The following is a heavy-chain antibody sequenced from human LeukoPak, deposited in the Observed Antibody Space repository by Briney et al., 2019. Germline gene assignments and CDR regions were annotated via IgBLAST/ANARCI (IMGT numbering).Heavy chain of an antibody. Sequence: ASVKVSCKASGYTFISYGISWVRQAPGQGLEWMGWISAYNGNTNYAQKLQGRVTMTTDTSTSTAYMELRSLRSDDTAVYYCARDRKGYSYGEFDYWGQGTLVTVSS. CDR3: ARDRKGYSYGEFDY. CDR1: GYTFISYG. D-gene: IGHD5-18*01. CDR2: ISAYNGNT. J-gene: IGHJ4*02. V-gene: IGHV1-18*04.